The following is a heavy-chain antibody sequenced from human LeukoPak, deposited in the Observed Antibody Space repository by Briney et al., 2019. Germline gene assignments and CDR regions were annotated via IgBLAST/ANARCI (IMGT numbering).Heavy chain of an antibody. V-gene: IGHV3-23*01. CDR2: ISGSGGST. Sequence: PGGSLRLSCAASGFTFSSYWMSWVRQAPGKGLEWVSAISGSGGSTYYADSVKGRFTISRDNSKNTLYLQMNSLRAEDTAVYYCAKEGGYDSSGYYYGTQVNYWGQGTLVTVSS. J-gene: IGHJ4*02. D-gene: IGHD3-22*01. CDR3: AKEGGYDSSGYYYGTQVNY. CDR1: GFTFSSYW.